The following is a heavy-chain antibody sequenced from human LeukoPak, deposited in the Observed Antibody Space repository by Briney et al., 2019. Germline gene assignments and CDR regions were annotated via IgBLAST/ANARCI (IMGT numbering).Heavy chain of an antibody. J-gene: IGHJ4*02. V-gene: IGHV3-74*01. CDR2: INSDGSST. CDR3: AKGVGYCSGGSCQQFDY. D-gene: IGHD2-15*01. CDR1: GFTFSSYW. Sequence: GGSLRLSCAASGFTFSSYWMHWVRQAPGKGLVWVSRINSDGSSTSYADSVKGRFTISRDNAKNTLYLQMNSLRAEDTAVYYCAKGVGYCSGGSCQQFDYWGQGTLVTVSS.